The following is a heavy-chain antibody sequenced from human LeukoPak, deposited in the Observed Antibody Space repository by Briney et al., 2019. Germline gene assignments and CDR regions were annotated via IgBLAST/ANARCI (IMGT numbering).Heavy chain of an antibody. CDR2: IYYSGGT. V-gene: IGHV4-59*08. J-gene: IGHJ5*02. CDR3: ARVDYRSGSYSSWFDP. CDR1: GGSISSYY. Sequence: SETLSLTCTVSGGSISSYYWSWIRQPPGKGLEWIGYIYYSGGTNYNPSLKSRVTISVDTSKNQFSLKLSSVTAADTAVYYCARVDYRSGSYSSWFDPWGQGTLVTVSS. D-gene: IGHD3-10*01.